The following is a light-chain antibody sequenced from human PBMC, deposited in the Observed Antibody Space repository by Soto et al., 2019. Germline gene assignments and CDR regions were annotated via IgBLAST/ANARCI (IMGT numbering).Light chain of an antibody. V-gene: IGKV1-9*01. J-gene: IGKJ1*01. CDR3: QQLDSYPRT. CDR2: AAS. Sequence: IQLTQSPSSLSASVGDRVTITCRASQGISNSLAWYQQKPGKAPKLLIYAASTLQSGVPSRFSGSGSGTDFNLITKSLQPEDFATYSCQQLDSYPRTFGQGTRVEIQ. CDR1: QGISNS.